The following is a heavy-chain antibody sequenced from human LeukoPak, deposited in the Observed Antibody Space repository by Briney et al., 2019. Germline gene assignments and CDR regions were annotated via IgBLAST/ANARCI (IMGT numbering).Heavy chain of an antibody. Sequence: GGSLRLSCAASGFTFSSYSMNWVRQAPEKGLEWVSSISSSSSYIYYADSVKGRFTISRDNAKNSLYLQMNSLRAEDTAVYYCARGERGLYCSSTSCYPVLGGQGTLVTVSS. J-gene: IGHJ4*02. CDR3: ARGERGLYCSSTSCYPVL. CDR2: ISSSSSYI. D-gene: IGHD2-2*01. CDR1: GFTFSSYS. V-gene: IGHV3-21*01.